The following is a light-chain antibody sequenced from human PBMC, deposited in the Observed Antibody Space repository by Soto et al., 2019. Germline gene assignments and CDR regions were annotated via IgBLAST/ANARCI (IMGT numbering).Light chain of an antibody. Sequence: QSVLTQPPSVSAAPGQTVTISCSGSNSNIGVNSVSWYQQLPGTAPKLLIYDNNERPSGIPDRFSGSKSGTSATLGITGLQTGDEADYYCGTWDTNLSAGVFGGGTKLTVL. V-gene: IGLV1-51*01. CDR1: NSNIGVNS. CDR3: GTWDTNLSAGV. J-gene: IGLJ3*02. CDR2: DNN.